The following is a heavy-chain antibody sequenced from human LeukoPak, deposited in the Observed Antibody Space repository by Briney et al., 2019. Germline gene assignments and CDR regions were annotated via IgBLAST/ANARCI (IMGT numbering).Heavy chain of an antibody. CDR1: GGSISSTNW. Sequence: SGTLSLTCAVSGGSISSTNWWSWVRQSPGKGLEWIGEIYHSGSTNYKPSLRSRVTISVDTSKNQFSLKLSSVTAADTAVYYCASRYYDSSGYRDAFDIWGQGTMVTVSS. J-gene: IGHJ3*02. D-gene: IGHD3-22*01. CDR3: ASRYYDSSGYRDAFDI. V-gene: IGHV4-4*02. CDR2: IYHSGST.